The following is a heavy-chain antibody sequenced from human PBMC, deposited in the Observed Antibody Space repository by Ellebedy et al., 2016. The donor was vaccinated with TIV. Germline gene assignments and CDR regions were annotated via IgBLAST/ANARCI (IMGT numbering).Heavy chain of an antibody. CDR2: LNPNSGGT. D-gene: IGHD3-22*01. J-gene: IGHJ4*02. CDR3: ARGDYYDSRNLDY. Sequence: PSVKVSCKASGYTFTDYYIHWLRQPPGQGLDWVGPLNPNSGGTSYAQKFQGRVTITADESTSTAYMELSSLRSEDTAVYYCARGDYYDSRNLDYWGQGTLVTVSS. CDR1: GYTFTDYY. V-gene: IGHV1-46*01.